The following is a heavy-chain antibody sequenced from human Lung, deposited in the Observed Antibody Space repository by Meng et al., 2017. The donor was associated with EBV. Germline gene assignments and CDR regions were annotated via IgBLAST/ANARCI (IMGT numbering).Heavy chain of an antibody. CDR2: INHSGST. J-gene: IGHJ4*02. V-gene: IGHV4-34*01. Sequence: QWGTGQFEDGEALARACAVYGGPYGGYYWDWNRQPPGEGLVWIGEINHSGSTNYNPYSKSRVDVSVDTSKDQISRRLNSVTAAVTAVYYCARGRIKWLPLIWGQGTLVTVSS. D-gene: IGHD5-12*01. CDR1: GGPYGGYY. CDR3: ARGRIKWLPLI.